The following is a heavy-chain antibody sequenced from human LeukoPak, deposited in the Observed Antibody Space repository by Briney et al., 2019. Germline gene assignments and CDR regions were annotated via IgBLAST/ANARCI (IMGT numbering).Heavy chain of an antibody. D-gene: IGHD1-26*01. CDR2: IYTSGST. V-gene: IGHV4-4*07. J-gene: IGHJ3*02. CDR1: GGSISSYY. Sequence: PSETLSLTCTVSGGSISSYYWSWIRQPAGKGLEWIGRIYTSGSTNYNPSLKSRVTMSVDTSKNQFSLKLSSVTAADTAVYYCARDSGSYWVAGGLDAFDIWGQGTMVTVSS. CDR3: ARDSGSYWVAGGLDAFDI.